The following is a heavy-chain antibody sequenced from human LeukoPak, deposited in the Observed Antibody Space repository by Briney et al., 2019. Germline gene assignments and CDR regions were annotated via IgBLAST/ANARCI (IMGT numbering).Heavy chain of an antibody. D-gene: IGHD3-10*01. J-gene: IGHJ4*02. CDR3: ARVFYGSGSSSYYFDY. Sequence: SETLSLTCAVSGGSISSSNWWSWVRQPPGEGLEWIGEIYHSGSTNYNPSLKSRVTISVDKSKNQFSLKLSSVTAADTAVYYCARVFYGSGSSSYYFDYWGQGTLVTVSS. V-gene: IGHV4-4*02. CDR1: GGSISSSNW. CDR2: IYHSGST.